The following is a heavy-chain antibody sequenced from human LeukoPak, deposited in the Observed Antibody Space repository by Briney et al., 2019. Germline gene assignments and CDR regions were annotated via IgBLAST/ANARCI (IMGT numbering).Heavy chain of an antibody. V-gene: IGHV4-61*02. D-gene: IGHD2-2*02. Sequence: SETLSLTCTVSGGSISSGSYYWSWIRQPAGKGLEWIGRIYTSGSTNYNPSLKSRVTISVDTSKNQFSLKLSSVTAADTAAYYCARVGGCSSTSCYTDYWGQGTLVTVSS. J-gene: IGHJ4*02. CDR2: IYTSGST. CDR3: ARVGGCSSTSCYTDY. CDR1: GGSISSGSYY.